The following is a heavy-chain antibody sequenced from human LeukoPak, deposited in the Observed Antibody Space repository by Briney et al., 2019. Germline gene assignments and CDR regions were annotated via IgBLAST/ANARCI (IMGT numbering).Heavy chain of an antibody. D-gene: IGHD5-18*01. CDR3: ARARVQLWSSDAFDI. V-gene: IGHV4-61*02. J-gene: IGHJ3*02. Sequence: SQTLSLTCTVSGGSISSGDYYWRWIRQPPGKGLEWVGRIYTSGSTNYNPSLKSRVTISVDTSKNQFSLKLSSVTAADTAVYYCARARVQLWSSDAFDIWGQGTMVTVSS. CDR2: IYTSGST. CDR1: GGSISSGDYY.